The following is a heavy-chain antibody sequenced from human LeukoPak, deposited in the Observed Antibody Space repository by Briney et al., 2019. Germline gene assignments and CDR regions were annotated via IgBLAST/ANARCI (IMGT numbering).Heavy chain of an antibody. D-gene: IGHD3-22*01. V-gene: IGHV1-69*05. J-gene: IGHJ4*02. CDR2: IIPIFGTA. CDR1: GGTFSSYA. Sequence: SVKVSCKASGGTFSSYAISWVRQAPGQGLEWMGGIIPIFGTANYAQKFQGRVTITTDESTSTAYMELSSLRSEDTAVYYCARGAYDSSGYYYSFDHWGQGTLVTVSS. CDR3: ARGAYDSSGYYYSFDH.